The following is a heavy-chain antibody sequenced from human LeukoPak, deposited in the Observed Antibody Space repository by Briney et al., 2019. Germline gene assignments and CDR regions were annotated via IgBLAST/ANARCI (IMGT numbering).Heavy chain of an antibody. CDR1: GYTFTSYY. D-gene: IGHD3-22*01. J-gene: IGHJ3*02. CDR2: INPSGGST. V-gene: IGHV1-46*01. CDR3: AREAASSGYPDAFDI. Sequence: ASVKVSCKASGYTFTSYYMHWVRQAPGQGLEWMGIINPSGGSTSYAQKSQGRVTMTRDTSTSTVYMELSSLRSEDTAVCYCAREAASSGYPDAFDIWGQGTMVTVSS.